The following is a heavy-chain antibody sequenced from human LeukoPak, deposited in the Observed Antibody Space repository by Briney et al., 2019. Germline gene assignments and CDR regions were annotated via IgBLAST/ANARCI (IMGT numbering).Heavy chain of an antibody. CDR3: ASGVGATKVYYFDY. J-gene: IGHJ4*02. Sequence: GGSLRLSCAASGFTFSSYGMSWVRQAPGKGLEWVSAISGSGGSTYYADSVKGRFTISRDNAKNSLYLQMNSLRAEDTAVYYCASGVGATKVYYFDYWGQGTLVTVSS. CDR1: GFTFSSYG. CDR2: ISGSGGST. D-gene: IGHD1-26*01. V-gene: IGHV3-23*01.